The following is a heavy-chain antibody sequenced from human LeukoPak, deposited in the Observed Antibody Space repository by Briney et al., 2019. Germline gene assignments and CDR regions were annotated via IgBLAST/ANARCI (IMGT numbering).Heavy chain of an antibody. V-gene: IGHV1-46*01. Sequence: ASVKVSCKASGYTFTSYYMHWVRQAPGQGLEWMGIINPSGGSTSYAQKFQGRVTMTRDTSTSTVYMELSSLRSEDTAVYYCAVAYCGGDCSGAGGYWGQGTPVTVSS. D-gene: IGHD2-21*02. CDR1: GYTFTSYY. J-gene: IGHJ4*02. CDR2: INPSGGST. CDR3: AVAYCGGDCSGAGGY.